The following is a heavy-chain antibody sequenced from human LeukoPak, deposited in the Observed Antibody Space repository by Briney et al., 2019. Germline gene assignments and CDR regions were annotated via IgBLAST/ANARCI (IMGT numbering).Heavy chain of an antibody. CDR1: GFAFSSYA. Sequence: GGSLRLSCAASGFAFSSYAMSWVRQAPGKGLEWVSGITGSADTTYYADSVKGRFTISRDNSKNTLYLQMNSLRAEDTAVYYCARVVPLGDYCSSTSCLGAFDIWGQGTMVTVS. V-gene: IGHV3-23*01. CDR2: ITGSADTT. CDR3: ARVVPLGDYCSSTSCLGAFDI. J-gene: IGHJ3*02. D-gene: IGHD2-2*01.